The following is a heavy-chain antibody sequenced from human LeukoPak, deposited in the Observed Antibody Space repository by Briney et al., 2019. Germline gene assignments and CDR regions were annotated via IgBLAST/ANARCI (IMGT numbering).Heavy chain of an antibody. J-gene: IGHJ4*02. CDR2: ISGSGSVT. CDR3: ARRAGAYSHPYDY. CDR1: AFTFNSYV. D-gene: IGHD4/OR15-4a*01. Sequence: GGSLRLSCAASAFTFNSYVMSWVRQAPGKGLEWVSGISGSGSVTEYADSVKGRFSIFRDNNKNMLYLQMNGLRAEDTAVYYCARRAGAYSHPYDYWGQGTLVTVSS. V-gene: IGHV3-23*01.